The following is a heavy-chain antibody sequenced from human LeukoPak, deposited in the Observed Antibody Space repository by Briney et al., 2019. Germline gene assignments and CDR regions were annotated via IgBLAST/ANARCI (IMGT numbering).Heavy chain of an antibody. CDR1: GYSISSDYY. CDR3: ARDHLANLASRLFDP. V-gene: IGHV4-38-2*02. CDR2: IHHSGRT. J-gene: IGHJ5*02. D-gene: IGHD3-3*01. Sequence: SETLSLTRTVSGYSISSDYYWGWIRQPPGKGLEWIGSIHHSGRTYYNPSLKSRVTISVDTSKNQFSLKLSSVTAADTAVYYCARDHLANLASRLFDPWGQGTLVTVSS.